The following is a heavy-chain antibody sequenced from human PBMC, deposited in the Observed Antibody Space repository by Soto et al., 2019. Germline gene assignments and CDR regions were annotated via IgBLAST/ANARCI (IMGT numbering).Heavy chain of an antibody. CDR3: ARSRTGTTYGGMDV. Sequence: EVQLVESGGDLVQPGGSLRLSCAASGFAVSSNYMTWVRQAPGKGLEWVSVIHSGGDTHYADSVRGRFTISRDNSKHTLYLQMNSLRAEDTAVYYCARSRTGTTYGGMDVCGQGTTVTVSS. J-gene: IGHJ6*02. CDR2: IHSGGDT. CDR1: GFAVSSNY. V-gene: IGHV3-66*01. D-gene: IGHD1-7*01.